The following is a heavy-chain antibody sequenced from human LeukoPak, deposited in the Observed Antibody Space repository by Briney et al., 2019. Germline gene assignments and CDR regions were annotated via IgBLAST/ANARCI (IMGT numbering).Heavy chain of an antibody. CDR3: ARTNYYETSGWAAGLCPFDM. CDR1: GYTFTSYW. Sequence: GESLKISCKASGYTFTSYWIAWVRQMAGKGLEWMGVIYPGDSDTRYSPSFQGQVTISAHKSIRTTFLQWSSLKASDTAMYYCARTNYYETSGWAAGLCPFDMWGRGTMVTVSS. D-gene: IGHD3-22*01. CDR2: IYPGDSDT. V-gene: IGHV5-51*01. J-gene: IGHJ3*02.